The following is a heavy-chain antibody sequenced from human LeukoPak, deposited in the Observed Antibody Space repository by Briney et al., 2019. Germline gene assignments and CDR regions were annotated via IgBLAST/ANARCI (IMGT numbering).Heavy chain of an antibody. Sequence: GGSLRLSCAASGFTFSSYAMSWVRQAPGKGLEWVSAISGSGGSTYYADSVKGRFTISRDNSKNTLYLQMNSLRAEDTAVYYCAGIRGGDWYYFDYWGQGTLVTVSS. J-gene: IGHJ4*02. CDR3: AGIRGGDWYYFDY. D-gene: IGHD2-21*02. CDR1: GFTFSSYA. V-gene: IGHV3-23*01. CDR2: ISGSGGST.